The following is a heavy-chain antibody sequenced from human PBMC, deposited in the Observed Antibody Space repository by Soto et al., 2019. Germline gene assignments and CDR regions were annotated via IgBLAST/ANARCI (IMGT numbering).Heavy chain of an antibody. CDR1: GDSMSTDGYY. CDR3: ARDQAYGSAFEGYYYYGIDV. Sequence: SETLSLTCTVSGDSMSTDGYYWNWIRQHPGKGLEWIGSISHIGTTYYNPSLKSRLIMSVDPSQNYFSLKLTSMTAADTAVYYCARDQAYGSAFEGYYYYGIDVWGQGTKVTVS. D-gene: IGHD3-10*01. CDR2: ISHIGTT. V-gene: IGHV4-31*03. J-gene: IGHJ6*02.